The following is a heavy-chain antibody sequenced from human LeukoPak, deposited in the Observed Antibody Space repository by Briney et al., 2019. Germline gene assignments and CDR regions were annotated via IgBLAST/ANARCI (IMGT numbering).Heavy chain of an antibody. CDR2: IYTSGST. CDR1: GGSITSYF. J-gene: IGHJ5*02. Sequence: PSETLSLTCTVSGGSITSYFWSWIRQPAGKGLEWIGYIYTSGSTNYNPSLKSRVTISVDTSKNQFSLKLSSVTAADTAVYYCAREGPLGWFDPWGQGTLVTVSS. CDR3: AREGPLGWFDP. V-gene: IGHV4-4*09.